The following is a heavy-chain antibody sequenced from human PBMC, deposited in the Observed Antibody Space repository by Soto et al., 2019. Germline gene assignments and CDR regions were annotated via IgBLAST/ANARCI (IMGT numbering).Heavy chain of an antibody. CDR2: FIPIFGTT. CDR1: GGTFNRQA. J-gene: IGHJ5*02. V-gene: IGHV1-69*12. D-gene: IGHD3-10*02. CDR3: ARVDYSMFEGGEWFDP. Sequence: QVVQSGAEVKKPGSSVKVSCKASGGTFNRQAFSWVRQAPGQGLEWMGGFIPIFGTTDYSQKFQGRVTITADEATSTAYMELSSLTSDDTAVYYCARVDYSMFEGGEWFDPWGQGTLVTVSS.